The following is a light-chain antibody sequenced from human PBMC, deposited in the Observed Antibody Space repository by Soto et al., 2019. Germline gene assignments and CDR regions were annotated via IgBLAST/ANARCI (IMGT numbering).Light chain of an antibody. CDR2: VVS. CDR3: CSYTGSYTYV. CDR1: SIDVGGYNF. V-gene: IGLV2-11*01. J-gene: IGLJ1*01. Sequence: QSVLTQPRSVSGSPGQSVTISCTGTSIDVGGYNFVSWYQQHPGKAPKLMIYVVSKRPSGVPDRFSGSKSGNTASLTISGLQGEDEADYYCCSYTGSYTYVFGSGTKLTVL.